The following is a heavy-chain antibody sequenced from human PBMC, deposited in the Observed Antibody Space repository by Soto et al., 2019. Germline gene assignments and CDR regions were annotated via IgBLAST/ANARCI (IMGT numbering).Heavy chain of an antibody. V-gene: IGHV3-33*01. CDR1: GFTFSSYS. CDR2: IWCAGSNK. J-gene: IGHJ4*02. CDR3: ARGGSSRSYFDY. D-gene: IGHD6-13*01. Sequence: QVQLVESGGGVVQPGRSLRLSCAASGFTFSSYSMHWVRQAPGKGLEWVAVIWCAGSNKYYADSVKGRFTISRDNPKNTRYLQMNSLRAEDTAVYYCARGGSSRSYFDYSGQGTLVTVSS.